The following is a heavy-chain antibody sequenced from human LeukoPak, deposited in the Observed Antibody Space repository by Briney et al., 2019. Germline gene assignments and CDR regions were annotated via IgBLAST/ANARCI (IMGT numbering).Heavy chain of an antibody. CDR3: ARVTVTATYWYFDL. Sequence: GGSLRLSCAASGFTFSTYSMNWVRQAPGKGLEWVSSISSSSTYIYYADSVKGRVTISRDNAKNSLYLQMNSLRAEDTAVYYCARVTVTATYWYFDLWGRGTLVTVSS. V-gene: IGHV3-21*01. J-gene: IGHJ2*01. CDR1: GFTFSTYS. D-gene: IGHD4-23*01. CDR2: ISSSSTYI.